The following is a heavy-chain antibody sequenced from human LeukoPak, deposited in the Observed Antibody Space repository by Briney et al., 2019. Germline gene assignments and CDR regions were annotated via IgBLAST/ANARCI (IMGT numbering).Heavy chain of an antibody. V-gene: IGHV3-23*01. J-gene: IGHJ4*02. CDR3: AKEWTSMTYFDY. Sequence: GGSLRLSCVASGFTFSNYALTWIRQAPGKGLEWVSAISGNAGSTHYADSAKGRFAISRDNSKNTLYLQMNRLRAEDTAVYYCAKEWTSMTYFDYWGQGTLVTVSS. CDR1: GFTFSNYA. CDR2: ISGNAGST. D-gene: IGHD2/OR15-2a*01.